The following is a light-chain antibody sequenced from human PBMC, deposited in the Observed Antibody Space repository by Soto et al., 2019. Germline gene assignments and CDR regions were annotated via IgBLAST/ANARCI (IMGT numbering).Light chain of an antibody. CDR1: TGTVTSGHW. CDR2: DIN. V-gene: IGLV7-46*01. Sequence: QTVVTQEPSLTVSPGGTVTLTCGSSTGTVTSGHWPYWFQHRPGQAPRTLIYDINNKHSWKPARFSGSLLGGKADVTLSGAQPDDEAHYYCSLCPSGVVVFVGGTKVTVL. CDR3: SLCPSGVVV. J-gene: IGLJ2*01.